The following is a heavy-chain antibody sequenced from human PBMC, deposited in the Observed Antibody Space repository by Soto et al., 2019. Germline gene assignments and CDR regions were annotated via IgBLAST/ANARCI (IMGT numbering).Heavy chain of an antibody. J-gene: IGHJ3*02. D-gene: IGHD2-15*01. Sequence: GGSLRLSGSASVFAVSSNYMSWVRQAPEKGLEWVSVIYSGGSTYYADSVKGRFTISRDNSKNTLYLQMNSLRAEDTAVYYCAREGSRSGYCSGGSCYSAFDIWGQGTMVTVS. CDR1: VFAVSSNY. CDR3: AREGSRSGYCSGGSCYSAFDI. V-gene: IGHV3-66*01. CDR2: IYSGGST.